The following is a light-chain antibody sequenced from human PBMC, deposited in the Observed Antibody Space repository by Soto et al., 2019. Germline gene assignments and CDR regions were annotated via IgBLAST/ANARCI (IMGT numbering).Light chain of an antibody. CDR1: QSVGSN. J-gene: IGKJ2*01. CDR3: QQYYNWPRT. V-gene: IGKV3-15*01. Sequence: EMVMTQSLATLSVSPGDGATLSCRASQSVGSNLAWFQQKPGQAPRLLIYGASTRATGIPARFSGSGSGTEFTLTISSLQSEDFAVYYCQQYYNWPRTFGQGTKLEIK. CDR2: GAS.